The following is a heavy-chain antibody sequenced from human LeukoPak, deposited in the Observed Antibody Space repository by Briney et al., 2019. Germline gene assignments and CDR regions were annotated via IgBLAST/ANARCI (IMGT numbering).Heavy chain of an antibody. CDR1: GFTFSSYS. J-gene: IGHJ4*02. Sequence: GGSLRLSCAASGFTFSSYSMNWVRQAPGKGLEWVSSISSSSSYIYYADSVKGRFTTSRDNAKNSLYLQMNSLRAEDTAVYYCARDPTKTIAVAAFDYWGQGTLVTVSS. CDR3: ARDPTKTIAVAAFDY. D-gene: IGHD6-19*01. V-gene: IGHV3-21*01. CDR2: ISSSSSYI.